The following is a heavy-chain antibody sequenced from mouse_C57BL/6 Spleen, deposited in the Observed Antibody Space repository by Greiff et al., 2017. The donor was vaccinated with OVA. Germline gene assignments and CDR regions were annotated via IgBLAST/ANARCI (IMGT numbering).Heavy chain of an antibody. CDR3: AQTAQAGYFDY. CDR1: GYTFTSYW. J-gene: IGHJ2*01. CDR2: IDPSDSYT. Sequence: VQLQQPGAELVKPGASVKLSCKASGYTFTSYWMQWVKQRPGQGLEWIGEIDPSDSYTNYNQKFKGKATLTVDTSSSTAYMQLSSLTSEDSAVYYCAQTAQAGYFDYWGQGTTLTVSS. D-gene: IGHD3-2*02. V-gene: IGHV1-50*01.